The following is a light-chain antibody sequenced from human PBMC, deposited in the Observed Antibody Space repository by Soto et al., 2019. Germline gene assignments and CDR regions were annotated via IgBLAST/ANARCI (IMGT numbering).Light chain of an antibody. CDR2: DAS. Sequence: AIQLTQSPSSLSASVGDRVTITCRASQGISNALAWYHQKPGKAPKLLIYDASSLDSGVPSRFSGRGSGTDFTLTISTLQPEDWATYDCHQFNSFPLTSGRGTKVPSK. V-gene: IGKV1-13*02. J-gene: IGKJ4*01. CDR3: HQFNSFPLT. CDR1: QGISNA.